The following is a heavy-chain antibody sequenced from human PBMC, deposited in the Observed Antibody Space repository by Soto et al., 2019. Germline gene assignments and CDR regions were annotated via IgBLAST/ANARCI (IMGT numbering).Heavy chain of an antibody. Sequence: QVQLVESGGGVVQPWRSLRLSCAASGFTFSSYGMHWVRQAPCKGLEWVAVIWYDGSNKYYADSVKGRFTISRDNSKNTMYRQRDSLRAEDTAVYYWAREHYDFWSGYYTGYFDYWGQGTLVTVSS. CDR2: IWYDGSNK. CDR3: AREHYDFWSGYYTGYFDY. D-gene: IGHD3-3*01. V-gene: IGHV3-33*01. J-gene: IGHJ4*02. CDR1: GFTFSSYG.